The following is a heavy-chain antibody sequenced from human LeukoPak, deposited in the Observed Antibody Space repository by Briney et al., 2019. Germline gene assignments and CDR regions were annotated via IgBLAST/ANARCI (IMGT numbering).Heavy chain of an antibody. J-gene: IGHJ4*02. D-gene: IGHD2-15*01. CDR2: INTDGSIT. CDR1: GFTFSDYW. V-gene: IGHV3-74*01. CDR3: ARTYCIGSSCPGVFEY. Sequence: GGSLRLSCAASGFTFSDYWIHWVRQAPGKGLVWVSRINTDGSITNYADSVKGRFSISRDNAKNTLYLQMSSLRAEDTAVYYCARTYCIGSSCPGVFEYWGQGTLVTVSS.